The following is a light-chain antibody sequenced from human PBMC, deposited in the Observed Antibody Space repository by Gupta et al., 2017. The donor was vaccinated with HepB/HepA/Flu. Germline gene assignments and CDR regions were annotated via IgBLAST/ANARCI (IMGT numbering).Light chain of an antibody. CDR3: LVASSGDQEV. V-gene: IGLV7-46*01. CDR1: TGVVTRYHH. CDR2: EIS. Sequence: QPVVTQEPSLTVSPGGTVTLTCGFSTGVVTRYHHSDWIQHKPGQAPRILIYEISNNYSWTPARFSGSLLGGNAALTISGAQPEDEANYYCLVASSGDQEVFGGGTKLTVL. J-gene: IGLJ2*01.